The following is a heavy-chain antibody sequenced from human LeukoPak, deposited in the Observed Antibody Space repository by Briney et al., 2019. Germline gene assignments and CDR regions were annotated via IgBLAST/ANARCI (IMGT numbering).Heavy chain of an antibody. V-gene: IGHV4-34*01. CDR2: INHSGST. J-gene: IGHJ6*02. CDR1: GGSFSGYY. Sequence: PSETLSLTCAVYGGSFSGYYWSWIRQPPGKGLEWIGEINHSGSTNYNPSLKSRVTISVDTSKNQFSLKLSSVTAADTAVYYCAREEFDHYGMDVWGQGTTVTVSS. D-gene: IGHD3-10*01. CDR3: AREEFDHYGMDV.